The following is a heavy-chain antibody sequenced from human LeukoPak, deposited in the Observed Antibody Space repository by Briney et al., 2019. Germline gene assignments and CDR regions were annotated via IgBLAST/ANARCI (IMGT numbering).Heavy chain of an antibody. CDR2: ISGGAAEI. CDR1: GFVFDAFS. V-gene: IGHV3-21*06. D-gene: IGHD6-19*01. CDR3: VRDTSEGFQWPVFDH. J-gene: IGHJ4*02. Sequence: AGGSLRLSCEASGFVFDAFSMNWVRQAPGKGLEWVSSISGGAAEIYNADSVRGRFTISRDNAKNSVFLEMKSLTVEDTAIYYCVRDTSEGFQWPVFDHWGQGALVTVSS.